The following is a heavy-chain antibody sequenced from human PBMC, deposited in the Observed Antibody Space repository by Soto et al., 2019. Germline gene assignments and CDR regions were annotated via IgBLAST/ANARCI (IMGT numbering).Heavy chain of an antibody. Sequence: QVQLVQSGAEVKKPGASVKVSCKASGYTFTSYYMHWVRQAPGQGLEWMGIINPSGGSTSYAQKFQGRVTMTRDTSTSTVDMELSSLRSEDTAVYYCARGKAPGDYDNAFDIWGQGTMVTVSS. CDR1: GYTFTSYY. CDR3: ARGKAPGDYDNAFDI. J-gene: IGHJ3*02. V-gene: IGHV1-46*03. CDR2: INPSGGST. D-gene: IGHD4-17*01.